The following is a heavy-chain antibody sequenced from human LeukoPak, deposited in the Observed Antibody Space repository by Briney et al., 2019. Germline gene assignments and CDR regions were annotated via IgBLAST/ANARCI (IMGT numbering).Heavy chain of an antibody. V-gene: IGHV1-69*04. J-gene: IGHJ6*02. D-gene: IGHD3-3*02. CDR1: GYTFTSYG. CDR3: ARDLGLATYYYYGMDV. CDR2: IIPILGIA. Sequence: SVTVSCKASGYTFTSYGISWVRQAPGQGLEWTGRIIPILGIANYAQKFQGRVTITADKSTSTAYMELSSLRSEDTAVYYCARDLGLATYYYYGMDVWGQGTTVTVSS.